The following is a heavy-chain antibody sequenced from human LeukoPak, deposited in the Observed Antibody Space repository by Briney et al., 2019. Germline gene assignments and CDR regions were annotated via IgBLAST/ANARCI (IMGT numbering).Heavy chain of an antibody. CDR1: GFTFSSYA. D-gene: IGHD4-23*01. CDR2: ISYDGSNK. CDR3: AKDGGGNLRGLDY. J-gene: IGHJ4*02. V-gene: IGHV3-30-3*01. Sequence: PGGSLRLSCAASGFTFSSYAMHWVRQAPGKGLEWVAVISYDGSNKYYADSVKGRFTISRDNSKNTLYLQMNSLRAEDTAVYYCAKDGGGNLRGLDYWGQGTLVTVSS.